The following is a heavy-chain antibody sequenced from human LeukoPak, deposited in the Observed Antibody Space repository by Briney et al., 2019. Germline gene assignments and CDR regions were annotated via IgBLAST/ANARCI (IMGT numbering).Heavy chain of an antibody. V-gene: IGHV4-59*01. D-gene: IGHD3-10*01. CDR3: ARDPYGSGSHFDY. CDR1: GGSISSFY. Sequence: SETLSLTCTVSGGSISSFYWSWIRQPPGRGLEWIGYIYHSGSTNYNPSLKSRVTISIDTSKNQFSLKLSSVTTADTAVYYCARDPYGSGSHFDYWGQGTLVTVSP. CDR2: IYHSGST. J-gene: IGHJ4*02.